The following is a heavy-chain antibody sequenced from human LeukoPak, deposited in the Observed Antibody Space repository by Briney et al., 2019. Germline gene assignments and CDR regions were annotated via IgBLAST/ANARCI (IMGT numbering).Heavy chain of an antibody. J-gene: IGHJ6*04. CDR3: ARDRINLVRGAGMAV. Sequence: GGSLRLSCAASGFTFSSYEMNWVRQAPGKGLEWVSYISSSGSSIYYADSVKGRFTISRDNAKNSLYLQMNSLRAEDTAVYYCARDRINLVRGAGMAVRGKGNTVTVSS. CDR1: GFTFSSYE. CDR2: ISSSGSSI. D-gene: IGHD3-10*01. V-gene: IGHV3-48*03.